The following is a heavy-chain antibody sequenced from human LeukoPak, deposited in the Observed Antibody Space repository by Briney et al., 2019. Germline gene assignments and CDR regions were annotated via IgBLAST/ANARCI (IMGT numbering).Heavy chain of an antibody. CDR1: GGSISSGGYS. CDR3: ARGLVGYCSGGSCLKSRGAHNWFDP. Sequence: PSQTLSLTCAVSGGSISSGGYSWSWIRQPPGKGLEWIGYIYHGGSTYYNPSLKSRVTISVDRSKNQFSLKLSSVTAADTAVYYCARGLVGYCSGGSCLKSRGAHNWFDPWGQGTLVTVSS. V-gene: IGHV4-30-2*01. D-gene: IGHD2-15*01. CDR2: IYHGGST. J-gene: IGHJ5*02.